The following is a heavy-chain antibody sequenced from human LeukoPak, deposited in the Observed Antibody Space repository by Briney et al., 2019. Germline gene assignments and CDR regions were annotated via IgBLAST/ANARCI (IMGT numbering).Heavy chain of an antibody. CDR2: MNPNSGNT. J-gene: IGHJ5*02. CDR3: ARGRMVRGVGNWFDP. Sequence: GASVKVSCKASGYTFTSYDINWVRQATGQGLEWMGWMNPNSGNTGYAQKFQGRVTMTRNTSISTAYMGLSSLRSEDTAVYYCARGRMVRGVGNWFDPWGQGTLVTVSS. CDR1: GYTFTSYD. D-gene: IGHD3-10*01. V-gene: IGHV1-8*01.